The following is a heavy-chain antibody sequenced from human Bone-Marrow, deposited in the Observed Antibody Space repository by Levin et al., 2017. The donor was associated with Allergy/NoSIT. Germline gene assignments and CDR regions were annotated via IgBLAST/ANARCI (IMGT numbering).Heavy chain of an antibody. D-gene: IGHD1-26*01. CDR2: IYTSGST. J-gene: IGHJ6*02. V-gene: IGHV4-4*07. CDR1: GGSISSYY. Sequence: SETLSLTCTVSGGSISSYYWSWIRQPAGKGLEWIGRIYTSGSTNYNPSLKSRVTMSVDTSKNQFSLKLSSVTAADTAVYYCARSSGSRYYYYYGMDVWGQGTTVTVSS. CDR3: ARSSGSRYYYYYGMDV.